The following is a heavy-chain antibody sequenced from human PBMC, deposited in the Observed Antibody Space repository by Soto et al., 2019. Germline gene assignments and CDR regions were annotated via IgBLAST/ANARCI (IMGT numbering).Heavy chain of an antibody. CDR2: MNPNSGNT. V-gene: IGHV1-8*01. D-gene: IGHD3-3*01. J-gene: IGHJ6*03. CDR3: ARGILGKIFGVSLTKRYYMDV. Sequence: ASVKVSCKASGYTFSIYEINWVRQATGQGLEWMGWMNPNSGNTGYAQKFQGGVTMTRNTSISTAYMELSTLRSEDTAVYYCARGILGKIFGVSLTKRYYMDVWGKGTTVTVS. CDR1: GYTFSIYE.